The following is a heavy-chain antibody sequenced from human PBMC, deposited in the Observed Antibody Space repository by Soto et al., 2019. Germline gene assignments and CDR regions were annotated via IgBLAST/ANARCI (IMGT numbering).Heavy chain of an antibody. CDR1: GFTFSSYS. CDR2: ISTSSHNI. J-gene: IGHJ4*02. V-gene: IGHV3-48*01. D-gene: IGHD5-18*01. Sequence: GGSLRLSCAASGFTFSSYSMNWVRQAPGKGLEWVSYISTSSHNIYYADSVKGRFTTSRDNAKKSLYLHMNSLRAEDTAVYYCARLGRGDTAMGTLFDYWGQRTLDTGSS. CDR3: ARLGRGDTAMGTLFDY.